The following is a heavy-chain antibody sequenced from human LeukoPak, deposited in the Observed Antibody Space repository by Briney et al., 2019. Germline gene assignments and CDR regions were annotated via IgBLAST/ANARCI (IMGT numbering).Heavy chain of an antibody. Sequence: GGSLRLSCAASGFTFSSYEMNWVRQAPGKGLEWVSYISSSSSYIYYADSVKGRFTISRDNAKNSLYLQMNSLRAEDTAVYYCASPRSYGSGSYYVFDYWGQGTLVTVSS. CDR2: ISSSSSYI. CDR3: ASPRSYGSGSYYVFDY. J-gene: IGHJ4*02. CDR1: GFTFSSYE. V-gene: IGHV3-21*05. D-gene: IGHD3-10*01.